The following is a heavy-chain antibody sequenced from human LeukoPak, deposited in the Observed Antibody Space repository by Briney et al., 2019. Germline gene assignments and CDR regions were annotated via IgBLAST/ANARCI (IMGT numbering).Heavy chain of an antibody. V-gene: IGHV3-11*04. CDR2: ISSSGTSI. Sequence: GGSLRLSCAASGFTFSDYYMAWIRQAPGKGLEWVSHISSSGTSILDADSVKGRFTISRDNAKNSLYLLLNSLRAEDTGVYYCVTGKPGLYYYYMDVWGKGTTVTVSS. CDR3: VTGKPGLYYYYMDV. CDR1: GFTFSDYY. J-gene: IGHJ6*03. D-gene: IGHD3-10*01.